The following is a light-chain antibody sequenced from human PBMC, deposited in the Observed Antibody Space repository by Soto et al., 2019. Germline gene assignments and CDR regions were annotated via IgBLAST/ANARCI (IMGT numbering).Light chain of an antibody. CDR3: LLSYSGKVV. CDR2: DTN. Sequence: QAVVTQEPSLTVSPGGTVTLTCASSTGVVTTTHYPYWFQQRPGQVPTALIFDTNIRHPWTPARFSGSLLGGRGALTLSGARPEDEADYYCLLSYSGKVVFGGGTKRTVL. CDR1: TGVVTTTHY. V-gene: IGLV7-46*01. J-gene: IGLJ2*01.